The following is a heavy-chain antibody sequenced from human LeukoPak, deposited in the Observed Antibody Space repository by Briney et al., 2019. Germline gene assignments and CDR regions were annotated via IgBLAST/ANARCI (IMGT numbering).Heavy chain of an antibody. V-gene: IGHV3-30-3*01. CDR1: GFTFSNAW. J-gene: IGHJ4*02. CDR2: ISYDGSNK. CDR3: ARDGKYSYYFDY. Sequence: GGSLRLSCAASGFTFSNAWMSWVRQAPGKGLEWVAVISYDGSNKYYADSVKGRFTISRDNSKNTLYLQMNSLRSEDTAVYYCARDGKYSYYFDYWGQGTLVTVSS. D-gene: IGHD5-18*01.